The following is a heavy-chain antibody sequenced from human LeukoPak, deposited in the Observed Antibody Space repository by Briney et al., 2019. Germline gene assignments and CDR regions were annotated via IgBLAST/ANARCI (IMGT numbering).Heavy chain of an antibody. V-gene: IGHV3-53*01. CDR3: ARDRTDFDWSSEYYYGMDV. CDR1: GFTLSSNY. D-gene: IGHD3-9*01. Sequence: PGGSLRLSCAASGFTLSSNYMSWVRQAPGKGLEGVSVIYSGGSTYYADSVKGRFTVSRDNSKNTLYLQMNSLRAEDTAVYYCARDRTDFDWSSEYYYGMDVWGQGTTVTVSS. J-gene: IGHJ6*02. CDR2: IYSGGST.